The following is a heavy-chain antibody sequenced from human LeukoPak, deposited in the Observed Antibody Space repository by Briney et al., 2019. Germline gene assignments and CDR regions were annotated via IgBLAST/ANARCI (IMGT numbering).Heavy chain of an antibody. Sequence: GGSLRLSCAASGFTFSSYSMNWVRQAPGKGLEWVSYISSSSSTIYYADSVKGRFTISRDNAKNSLYLQMNSLRAEDTAVYYCARDRSGGNKAARWVNYYYGMDVWGQGTTVPV. CDR3: ARDRSGGNKAARWVNYYYGMDV. CDR1: GFTFSSYS. V-gene: IGHV3-48*01. D-gene: IGHD3-16*01. CDR2: ISSSSSTI. J-gene: IGHJ6*02.